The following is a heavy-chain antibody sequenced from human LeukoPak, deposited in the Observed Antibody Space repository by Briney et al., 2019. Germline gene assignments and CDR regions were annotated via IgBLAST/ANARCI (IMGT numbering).Heavy chain of an antibody. D-gene: IGHD3-10*01. CDR3: AKDRGVHYYGWERGLFNWFDP. J-gene: IGHJ5*02. CDR1: GFTFSSYA. Sequence: GGSLRLSCAASGFTFSSYAMNWVRQAPGKGLEWVSAISGSGSSTYYADSVKGRFTVSRDNSKNTLYLQMNNLRAEDTALYYCAKDRGVHYYGWERGLFNWFDPWGQGTLVTVSS. V-gene: IGHV3-23*01. CDR2: ISGSGSST.